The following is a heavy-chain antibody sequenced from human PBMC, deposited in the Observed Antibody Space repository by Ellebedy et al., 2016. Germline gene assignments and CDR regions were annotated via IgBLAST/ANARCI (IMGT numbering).Heavy chain of an antibody. Sequence: SETLSLTCTVSGGSISSSSYYWGWIRQPPGKGLEWIGSIYYSGSTYYNPSLKSRVTISVDTSKNQFSLKLSSVTAADTAVYYCARDLSGRGQWLETGFDYWGQGTLVTVSS. V-gene: IGHV4-39*07. J-gene: IGHJ4*02. CDR2: IYYSGST. CDR3: ARDLSGRGQWLETGFDY. D-gene: IGHD6-19*01. CDR1: GGSISSSSYY.